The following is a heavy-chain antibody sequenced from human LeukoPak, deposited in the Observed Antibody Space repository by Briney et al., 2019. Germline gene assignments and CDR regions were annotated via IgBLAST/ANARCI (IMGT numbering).Heavy chain of an antibody. D-gene: IGHD6-6*01. Sequence: SGTLSLTCTVSGGSISSSSYYWGWIRQPPGKGLEWIGSIYYSGSTYYNPSLKSRVTISVDTSKNQFSLKLSSVTAADTAVYYCAREIPNWSRIAARSGDYWGQGTLVTVSS. CDR3: AREIPNWSRIAARSGDY. CDR1: GGSISSSSYY. V-gene: IGHV4-39*07. J-gene: IGHJ4*02. CDR2: IYYSGST.